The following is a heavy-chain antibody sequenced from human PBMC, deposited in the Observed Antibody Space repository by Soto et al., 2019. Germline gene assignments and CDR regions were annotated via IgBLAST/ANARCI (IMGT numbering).Heavy chain of an antibody. D-gene: IGHD3-22*01. Sequence: PGVSLRLSCAASGFTFSTYEMNWVRQAPGKGLEWISYISSSGSSIYYADSVKGRFTISRDNAWNSLHLQMNSLRVEDTAVYYCARDGYDSSGDSEYFQYWGQGTLVTVSS. CDR3: ARDGYDSSGDSEYFQY. CDR2: ISSSGSSI. V-gene: IGHV3-48*03. CDR1: GFTFSTYE. J-gene: IGHJ1*01.